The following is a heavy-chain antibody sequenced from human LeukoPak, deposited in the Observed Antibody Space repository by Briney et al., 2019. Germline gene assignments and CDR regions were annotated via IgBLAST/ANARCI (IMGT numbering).Heavy chain of an antibody. D-gene: IGHD1-14*01. CDR3: ARYIRGPNYYIDV. V-gene: IGHV4-59*07. CDR1: GGSLSRDY. J-gene: IGHJ6*03. Sequence: SYTLSLTCTASGGSLSRDYWIWIRHLPGKELEELGYLSYSGSTNYNPSLNSRLTISLDTSKNHLSLKLSSVTAADTAIYYCARYIRGPNYYIDVWGKGTTVTVSS. CDR2: LSYSGST.